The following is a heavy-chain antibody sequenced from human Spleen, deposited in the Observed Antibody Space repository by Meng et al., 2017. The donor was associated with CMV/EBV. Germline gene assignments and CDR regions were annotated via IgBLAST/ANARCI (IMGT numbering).Heavy chain of an antibody. CDR1: GYTFTTYD. CDR3: ARRDDDSWSGYHFRFDP. D-gene: IGHD3-3*01. Sequence: ASVKVSCKTSGYTFTTYDINWVRQATGQGLEWMGWMNPNSGYTGYAQKFQGRVTMTRDTSISTAYMELSSLRSEDTAVYYCARRDDDSWSGYHFRFDPWGQGTLVTVSS. V-gene: IGHV1-8*01. J-gene: IGHJ5*02. CDR2: MNPNSGYT.